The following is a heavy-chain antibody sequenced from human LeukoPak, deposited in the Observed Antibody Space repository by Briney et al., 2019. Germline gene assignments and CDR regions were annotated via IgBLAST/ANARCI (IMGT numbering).Heavy chain of an antibody. CDR3: ARGGAVAGI. CDR2: IYYSGST. D-gene: IGHD6-19*01. J-gene: IGHJ4*02. Sequence: PSETLSLTCTVSGGSISSSSYYWGWIRQPPGKGLEWIGSIYYSGSTYYNPSLKSRVTISVDTSKNQFSLKLSSVTAADTAVYYCARGGAVAGIWGQGTLVTVSS. CDR1: GGSISSSSYY. V-gene: IGHV4-39*07.